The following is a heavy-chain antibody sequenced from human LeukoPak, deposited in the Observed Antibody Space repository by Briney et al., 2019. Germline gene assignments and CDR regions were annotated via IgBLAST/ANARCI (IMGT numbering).Heavy chain of an antibody. CDR3: ARGSGRKWGPPVYFDY. J-gene: IGHJ4*02. D-gene: IGHD7-27*01. Sequence: ASVKVSCKASGGTFSSYAISWVRQAPGQGLEWMGRIIPILGIANYAQKFQGRVTITADKSTSTAYMELSSLRSEDTAVYYCARGSGRKWGPPVYFDYWGQGTLVTVSS. CDR1: GGTFSSYA. V-gene: IGHV1-69*04. CDR2: IIPILGIA.